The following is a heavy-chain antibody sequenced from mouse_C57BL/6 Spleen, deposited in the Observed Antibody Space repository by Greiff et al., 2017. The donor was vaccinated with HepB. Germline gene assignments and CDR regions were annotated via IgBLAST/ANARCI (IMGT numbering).Heavy chain of an antibody. CDR1: GYTFTEYT. Sequence: QVQLQQSGAELVKPGASVKLSCKASGYTFTEYTIHWVKQRSGQGLEWIGWFYPGSGSIKYNEKFKDKATLTADKSSSTVYMELSRLTSEDSAVYFCARHEDIYYDYDASYYFDYWGQGTTLTVSS. D-gene: IGHD2-4*01. CDR2: FYPGSGSI. J-gene: IGHJ2*01. V-gene: IGHV1-62-2*01. CDR3: ARHEDIYYDYDASYYFDY.